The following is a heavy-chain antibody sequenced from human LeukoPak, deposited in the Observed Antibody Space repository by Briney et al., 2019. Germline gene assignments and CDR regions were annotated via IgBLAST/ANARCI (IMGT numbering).Heavy chain of an antibody. CDR3: AREKDRSGD. V-gene: IGHV4-39*07. CDR1: GGSISSSNYY. D-gene: IGHD3-22*01. CDR2: IYYRGNA. J-gene: IGHJ4*02. Sequence: SETLSLTCTVSGGSISSSNYYWAWSRQPPGQGLEWIGSIYYRGNAYYNPSLKSRVTISVDTSKNQFSLSLSSVTAADTAVYYCAREKDRSGDWGQGTLVTVNS.